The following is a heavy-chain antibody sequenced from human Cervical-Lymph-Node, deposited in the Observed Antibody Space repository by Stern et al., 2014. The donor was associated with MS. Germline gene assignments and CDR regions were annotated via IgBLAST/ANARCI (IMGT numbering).Heavy chain of an antibody. J-gene: IGHJ4*02. D-gene: IGHD4/OR15-4a*01. CDR2: ISPSSGTT. CDR3: TRDIAGAATGFDF. CDR1: GYTLSNHY. V-gene: IGHV1-46*01. Sequence: VQLEESGAAVMKPGTSVQVSCKASGYTLSNHYIHWVRQAPGKGLEWLGIISPSSGTTTFAQKFQGRLTMTRDSSTSTFYMDLSSLRSEDTAVYFCTRDIAGAATGFDFWGQGTLVTVSS.